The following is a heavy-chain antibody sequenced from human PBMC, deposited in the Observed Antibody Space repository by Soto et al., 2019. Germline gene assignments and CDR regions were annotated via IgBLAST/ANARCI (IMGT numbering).Heavy chain of an antibody. J-gene: IGHJ4*02. CDR2: IYSGGST. CDR1: GFTVNNNY. Sequence: LRLSCAASGFTVNNNYMSWVRQAPGKGLEWVSVIYSGGSTYYADSVNGRFTISRDNSKNTVHLQMNSLRAEDTAVYYCARASYYYDSSGYYYRYYFDYWGQGTLVTAPQ. CDR3: ARASYYYDSSGYYYRYYFDY. D-gene: IGHD3-22*01. V-gene: IGHV3-66*01.